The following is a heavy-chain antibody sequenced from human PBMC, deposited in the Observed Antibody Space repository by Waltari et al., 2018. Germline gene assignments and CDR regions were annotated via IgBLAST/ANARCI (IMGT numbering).Heavy chain of an antibody. Sequence: EVQLLESGGGLVQPGGSLRLSCAASGFTFSSYAMSWVRQAPGKGLEWVSAISGSGGSTDYADSVKGRFTISRDNAKNSLYLQMNSLRAEDTALYYCTKGEWLPLPGAFDIWGQGTMVTVSS. CDR1: GFTFSSYA. CDR3: TKGEWLPLPGAFDI. CDR2: ISGSGGST. D-gene: IGHD6-19*01. J-gene: IGHJ3*02. V-gene: IGHV3-23*01.